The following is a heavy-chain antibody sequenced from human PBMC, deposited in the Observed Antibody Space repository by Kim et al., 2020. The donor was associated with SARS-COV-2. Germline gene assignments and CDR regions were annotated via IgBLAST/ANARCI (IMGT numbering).Heavy chain of an antibody. Sequence: SETLSLTCTVSGYSISSGYYWGWIRQPPGKGLEWIGSIYHSGSTYYNPSLKSRVTISVDTSKNQFSLKLSSVTAADTAVYYCVRDGGMWFGERKHAPNY. CDR2: IYHSGST. CDR1: GYSISSGYY. CDR3: VRDGGMWFGERKHAPNY. D-gene: IGHD3-10*01. J-gene: IGHJ6*01. V-gene: IGHV4-38-2*02.